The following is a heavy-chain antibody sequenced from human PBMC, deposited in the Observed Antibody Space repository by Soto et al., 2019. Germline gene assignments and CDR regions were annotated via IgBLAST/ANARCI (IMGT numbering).Heavy chain of an antibody. CDR3: ARSSGLPDPFDY. CDR1: GFTFSSYG. D-gene: IGHD3-10*01. V-gene: IGHV3-33*01. Sequence: QVQLVESGGGVVQPGRSLRLSCAASGFTFSSYGMHWVRQAPSKGLEWVAVIWYDGSNKYYADSVKGRFTISRDNSKNTLYLQMNSLRAEDTAVYYCARSSGLPDPFDYWGQGTLVTVSS. J-gene: IGHJ4*02. CDR2: IWYDGSNK.